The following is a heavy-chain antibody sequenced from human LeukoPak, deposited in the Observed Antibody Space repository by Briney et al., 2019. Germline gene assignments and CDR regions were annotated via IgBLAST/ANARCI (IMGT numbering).Heavy chain of an antibody. J-gene: IGHJ4*02. CDR2: IYTSGST. Sequence: SETLSLTCTVSGGSISSYYWSWIRQPAGKGLEWIGRIYTSGSTNYNPSLKSRVTMSVDTSKNQFSLKLSSVTAEDTAVYYCARDSIRGYSGYDYVVDCFDYWGQGTLVTVSS. D-gene: IGHD5-12*01. CDR3: ARDSIRGYSGYDYVVDCFDY. CDR1: GGSISSYY. V-gene: IGHV4-4*07.